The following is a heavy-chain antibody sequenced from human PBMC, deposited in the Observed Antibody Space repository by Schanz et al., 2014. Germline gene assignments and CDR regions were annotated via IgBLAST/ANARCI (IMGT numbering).Heavy chain of an antibody. V-gene: IGHV3-23*04. CDR3: AKGMGYCSGGTCCDYYYYGLDV. Sequence: EVQLVESGGGLVQPGGSLRLSCAASGFTFNSYAMTWVRQAPGKGLEWVSSISRSGGSKYYADSVKGRFTISRDNSENTLYLQMNSLSADDTAVFYCAKGMGYCSGGTCCDYYYYGLDVWGQGTTVTVSS. J-gene: IGHJ6*02. D-gene: IGHD2-15*01. CDR1: GFTFNSYA. CDR2: ISRSGGSK.